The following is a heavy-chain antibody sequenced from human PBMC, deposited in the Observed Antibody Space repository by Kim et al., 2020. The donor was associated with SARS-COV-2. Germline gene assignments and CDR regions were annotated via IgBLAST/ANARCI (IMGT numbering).Heavy chain of an antibody. J-gene: IGHJ4*02. Sequence: GGSLRLSCAASGFTFSSYGMHWVRQAPGKGLEWVAVISYDGSNKYYADSVKGRFTISRDNSKNTLYLQMNSLRAEDTAVYYCARSRGPYSSSSGGYLSGIVVVTAPIYWGQGTLVTVSS. V-gene: IGHV3-30*03. CDR3: ARSRGPYSSSSGGYLSGIVVVTAPIY. CDR1: GFTFSSYG. D-gene: IGHD2-21*02. CDR2: ISYDGSNK.